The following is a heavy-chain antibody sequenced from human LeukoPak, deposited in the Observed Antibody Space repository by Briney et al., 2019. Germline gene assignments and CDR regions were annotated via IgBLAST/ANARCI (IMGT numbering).Heavy chain of an antibody. D-gene: IGHD2-21*01. CDR2: INLDGSEK. CDR3: AKSIGCVGARCYGVYYFDY. J-gene: IGHJ4*02. Sequence: AGGSLRLSCAASGFTVTSSWMSWVRQAPGKGLEWVANINLDGSEKYYVDSVKGRFTISRDNGKNSLFLQLNSLRAEDTAVYHCAKSIGCVGARCYGVYYFDYWGQGTLVTVSS. V-gene: IGHV3-7*01. CDR1: GFTVTSSW.